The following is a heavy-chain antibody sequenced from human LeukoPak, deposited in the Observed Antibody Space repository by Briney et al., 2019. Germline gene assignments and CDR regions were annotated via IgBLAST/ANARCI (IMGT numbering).Heavy chain of an antibody. J-gene: IGHJ4*02. V-gene: IGHV4-59*08. CDR2: IYYSGTT. CDR3: ARRLGGGIYFDY. D-gene: IGHD6-13*01. Sequence: SETLSLTCTVSGASITGHYWSWIRQPPGKGLEWIGFIYYSGTTNYNPSLKSRVTMSVGASKNQFSLTLSSVTAADTAVYYCARRLGGGIYFDYWGQGTLVTVSS. CDR1: GASITGHY.